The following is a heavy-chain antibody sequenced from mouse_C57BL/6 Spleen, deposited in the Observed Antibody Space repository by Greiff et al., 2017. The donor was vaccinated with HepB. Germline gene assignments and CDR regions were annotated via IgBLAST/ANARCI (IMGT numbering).Heavy chain of an antibody. V-gene: IGHV1-80*01. Sequence: QVQLKQSGAELVKPGASVKISCKASGYAFSSYWMNWVKQRPGKGLEWIGQIYPGDGDTNYNGKFKGKATLTADKSSSTAYMQLSSLTSEDSAVYFCARAEAAQAWFAYWGQGTLVTVSA. CDR3: ARAEAAQAWFAY. CDR2: IYPGDGDT. D-gene: IGHD3-2*02. CDR1: GYAFSSYW. J-gene: IGHJ3*01.